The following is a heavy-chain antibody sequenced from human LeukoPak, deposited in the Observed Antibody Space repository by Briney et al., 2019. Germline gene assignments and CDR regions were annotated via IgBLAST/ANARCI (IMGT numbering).Heavy chain of an antibody. CDR1: GGSIIRSSYY. Sequence: SETLSLTCTVFGGSIIRSSYYWGWIRQPPGKGLEWIGSIYYSGSTYYNPSLKSRVTISVDTSKNQFSLKLSSVTAADTAVYYCASNYYDGSGGGAFDIWGQGTMVTVSS. CDR2: IYYSGST. V-gene: IGHV4-39*01. CDR3: ASNYYDGSGGGAFDI. D-gene: IGHD3-22*01. J-gene: IGHJ3*02.